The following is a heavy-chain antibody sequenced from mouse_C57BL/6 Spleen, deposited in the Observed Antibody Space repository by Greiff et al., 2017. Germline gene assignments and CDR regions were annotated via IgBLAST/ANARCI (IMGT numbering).Heavy chain of an antibody. V-gene: IGHV10-1*01. D-gene: IGHD4-1*01. Sequence: EVQLVESGGGLVQPKGSLKLSCAASGFSFNTYAMNWVRQAPGKGLEWVARIRSKSNNYATYYADSVKDRFTISRDDSESMLYLQMNNLKTEDTAMYYCVRHENTGGWFAYWGQGTLVTVSA. CDR3: VRHENTGGWFAY. J-gene: IGHJ3*01. CDR2: IRSKSNNYAT. CDR1: GFSFNTYA.